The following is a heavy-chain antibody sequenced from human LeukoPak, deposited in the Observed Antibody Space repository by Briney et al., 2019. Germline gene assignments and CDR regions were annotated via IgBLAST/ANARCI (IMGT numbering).Heavy chain of an antibody. CDR2: IKEDGGVK. V-gene: IGHV3-7*02. Sequence: GGSLRLSRAPSGFTPRNNRMSLVRQAPGTRPERVANIKEDGGVKYFVDSVKGRFTISRDNAKNSVYLQMNSLRAEDTAVFYCARIGYSSSSFDYWGQGILVTVAS. J-gene: IGHJ4*02. CDR1: GFTPRNNR. CDR3: ARIGYSSSSFDY. D-gene: IGHD6-6*01.